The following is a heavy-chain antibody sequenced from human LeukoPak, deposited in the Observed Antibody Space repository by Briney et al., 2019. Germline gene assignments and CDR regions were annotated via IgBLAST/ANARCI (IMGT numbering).Heavy chain of an antibody. D-gene: IGHD3-10*01. Sequence: PSETLSLTCTVSGGSISSYYWSWIRQPPGKGLEWIGYIYYSGSTNYNPSLKSRVTISVDTSKNQFSLKLSSVTAADTAVYYCAGIWFGELAGAFGIWGQGTMVTVSS. CDR2: IYYSGST. J-gene: IGHJ3*02. CDR1: GGSISSYY. V-gene: IGHV4-59*01. CDR3: AGIWFGELAGAFGI.